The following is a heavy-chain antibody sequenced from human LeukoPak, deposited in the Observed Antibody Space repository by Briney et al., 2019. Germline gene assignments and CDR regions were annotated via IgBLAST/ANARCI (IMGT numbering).Heavy chain of an antibody. CDR2: IGYTGTNT. J-gene: IGHJ4*02. CDR1: GFNFSSFG. V-gene: IGHV3-30*02. CDR3: ARDLTGKYYIAY. Sequence: PGGSLRLSCAASGFNFSSFGMHWVRQAPGEGLEWVVYIGYTGTNTHYADSVKGRFTVSRDNSKNTVHLQMNSLRAADTALYSCARDLTGKYYIAYWGQGTLVTVSS. D-gene: IGHD2-8*02.